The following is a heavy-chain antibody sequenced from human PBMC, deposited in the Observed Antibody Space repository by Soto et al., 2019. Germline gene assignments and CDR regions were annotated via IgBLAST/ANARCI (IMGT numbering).Heavy chain of an antibody. J-gene: IGHJ5*02. Sequence: ASVKVSYKASGNTSNNYAIHWVRKAPGQRIEWMGWISAGNGNTNYEEKFQGRVTITTDTSTSTAYMELRSLRSDDTAVYYCARDSSPDYGNWFDPWGQGTLVTVSS. CDR2: ISAGNGNT. V-gene: IGHV1-18*01. CDR3: ARDSSPDYGNWFDP. D-gene: IGHD4-17*01. CDR1: GNTSNNYA.